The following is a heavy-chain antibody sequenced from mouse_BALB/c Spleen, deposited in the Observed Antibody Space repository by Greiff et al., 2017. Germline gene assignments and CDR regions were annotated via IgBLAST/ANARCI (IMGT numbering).Heavy chain of an antibody. CDR1: GFTFTDYY. Sequence: EVQRVESGGGLVQPGGSLRLSCATSGFTFTDYYMSWVRQPPGKALEWLGFIRNKANGYTTEYSASVKGRFTISRDNSQSILYLQMNTLRAEDSATYYCARDIRVGRYFDYWGQGTTLTVSS. D-gene: IGHD4-1*01. CDR2: IRNKANGYTT. V-gene: IGHV7-3*02. J-gene: IGHJ2*01. CDR3: ARDIRVGRYFDY.